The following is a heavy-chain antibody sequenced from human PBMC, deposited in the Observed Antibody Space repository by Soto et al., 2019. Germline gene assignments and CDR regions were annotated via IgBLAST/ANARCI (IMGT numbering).Heavy chain of an antibody. CDR2: ISYDGSNK. V-gene: IGHV3-30-3*01. CDR1: GFTFSSYA. Sequence: GGSLRLSCAASGFTFSSYAMHWVRQAPGKGLEWVAVISYDGSNKYYADSVKGRFTISRDNSKNTLYLQMNSLRAEDTAVYYCARDREKTRFLEWLETDYWGKGTLVSVSS. CDR3: ARDREKTRFLEWLETDY. D-gene: IGHD3-3*01. J-gene: IGHJ4*02.